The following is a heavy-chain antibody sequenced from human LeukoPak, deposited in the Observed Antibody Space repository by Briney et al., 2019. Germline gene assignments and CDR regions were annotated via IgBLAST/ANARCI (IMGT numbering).Heavy chain of an antibody. V-gene: IGHV1-46*01. CDR1: GYTFTNYY. CDR3: ARDRSGSRWRWFDP. D-gene: IGHD6-13*01. Sequence: ASVKVSCKASGYTFTNYYIHWVRQAPEQGLEWMGIINPTGGSASYAQKFQGRVSMTSDTSTSTLYLELSSLRSEDTAVYYCARDRSGSRWRWFDPWGQGTLVTVSS. J-gene: IGHJ5*02. CDR2: INPTGGSA.